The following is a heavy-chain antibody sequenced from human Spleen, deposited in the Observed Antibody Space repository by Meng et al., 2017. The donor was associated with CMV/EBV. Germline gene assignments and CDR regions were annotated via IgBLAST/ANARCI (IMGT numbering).Heavy chain of an antibody. V-gene: IGHV4-39*07. J-gene: IGHJ6*02. D-gene: IGHD5-12*01. CDR2: IYYSGST. Sequence: SETLSLTCTVSGGSISSSSYYWGWIRQPPGKGLEWIGSIYYSGSTYYNPSLKSRVTISVDTSKNQFSLKLSSVTAADTAVYYCARDWATIPYGMDVWGQGTTVTVSS. CDR1: GGSISSSSYY. CDR3: ARDWATIPYGMDV.